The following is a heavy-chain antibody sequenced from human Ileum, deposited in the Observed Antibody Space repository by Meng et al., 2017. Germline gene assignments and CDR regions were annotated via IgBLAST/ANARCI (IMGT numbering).Heavy chain of an antibody. Sequence: SETLSLTCTVSGGSISSGSYYWSWIRQPAGKGLEWIGRIYTSGSTTSGSTTSGSTNYNPSLKSQVTISVDTSKNQFSLKLSSVTAADTAVYYCARDGYDSSGHYSGSWGQGTLVTVSS. CDR1: GGSISSGSYY. V-gene: IGHV4-61*02. CDR2: IYTSGSTTSGSTTSGST. J-gene: IGHJ5*02. CDR3: ARDGYDSSGHYSGS. D-gene: IGHD3-22*01.